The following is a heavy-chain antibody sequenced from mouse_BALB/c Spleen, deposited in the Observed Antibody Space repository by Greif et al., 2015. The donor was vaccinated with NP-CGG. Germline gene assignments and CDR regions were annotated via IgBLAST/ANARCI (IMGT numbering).Heavy chain of an antibody. Sequence: VQLVESGPELVKPGASVKISRKASGYTFTDYYINWVKQKPGQGLEWIGWIYPGSGNTKYNEKFKGKATLTVDTSSSTSYMQLSSVTSEDTAVYVGARRTGTESMYYWCQRTSGTVSA. CDR1: GYTFTDYY. V-gene: IGHV1-84*02. D-gene: IGHD4-1*01. J-gene: IGHJ4*01. CDR2: IYPGSGNT. CDR3: ARRTGTESMYY.